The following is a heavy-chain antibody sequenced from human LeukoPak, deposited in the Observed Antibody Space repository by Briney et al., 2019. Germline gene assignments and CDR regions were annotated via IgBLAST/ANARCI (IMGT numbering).Heavy chain of an antibody. CDR1: GGSFSGYY. V-gene: IGHV4-34*01. Sequence: SETLSLTCAVYGGSFSGYYWSWIRQPPGKGLEWIGEINHSGSTNYNPSLKSRVTISVDTSKNQFSVKLSSVTAADTAVYYCAGNRRYWGQGTLVTVSS. CDR2: INHSGST. J-gene: IGHJ4*02. CDR3: AGNRRY.